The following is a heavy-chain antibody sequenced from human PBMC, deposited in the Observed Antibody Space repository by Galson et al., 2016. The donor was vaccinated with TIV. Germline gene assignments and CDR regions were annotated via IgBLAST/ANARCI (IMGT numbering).Heavy chain of an antibody. V-gene: IGHV3-30*02. CDR1: GFTFSKHA. Sequence: SLRLSCAASGFTFSKHAMHWVCQAPGKGLEWVALLRFDGSNQYYGDSVKGRFTISRDNSKNTLYLQMSSLRAEDTAVYYCANVPTTYSSSSGRRFFNYYMAVWGKGTPVIVSS. J-gene: IGHJ6*03. CDR3: ANVPTTYSSSSGRRFFNYYMAV. D-gene: IGHD4-11*01. CDR2: LRFDGSNQ.